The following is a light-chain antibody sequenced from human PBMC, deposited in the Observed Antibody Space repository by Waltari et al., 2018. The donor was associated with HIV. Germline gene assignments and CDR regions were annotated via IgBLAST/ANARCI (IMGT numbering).Light chain of an antibody. Sequence: QSVLTQPPSVSGAPGQRVTISCTGSSSNIGAGYDVHWYQQLPGTAPTLLIYGTNNRPSWVPDRFSGSKCGTSAPLAITGLQAEDEAEDYCQSYDSSLCGWVVFGGGTKVTVL. CDR1: SSNIGAGYD. V-gene: IGLV1-40*01. CDR3: QSYDSSLCGWVV. CDR2: GTN. J-gene: IGLJ2*01.